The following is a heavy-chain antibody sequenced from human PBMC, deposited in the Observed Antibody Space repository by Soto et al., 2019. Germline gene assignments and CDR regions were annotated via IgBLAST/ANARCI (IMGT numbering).Heavy chain of an antibody. Sequence: ASVKVSCKASGYTFTSYGISWVRQAPGQGLEWMGWISAYNGNTNYAQKLQGRVTMTTDTSTSTAYMELRSLRSDDTAVYYCARVVGYCSSGSCYPFDYWGQGTLVTVSS. CDR2: ISAYNGNT. J-gene: IGHJ4*02. CDR1: GYTFTSYG. V-gene: IGHV1-18*01. D-gene: IGHD2-15*01. CDR3: ARVVGYCSSGSCYPFDY.